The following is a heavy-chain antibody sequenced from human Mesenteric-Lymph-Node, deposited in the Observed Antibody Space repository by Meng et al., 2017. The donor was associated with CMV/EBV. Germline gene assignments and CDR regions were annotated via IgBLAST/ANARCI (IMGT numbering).Heavy chain of an antibody. CDR2: ISAYNGNT. Sequence: SGYTFTSYSISWVRQAPGQGLEWMGWISAYNGNTNYAQKLQGRVTMTTDTSTSTAYMELRSLRSDDTAVYYCARLVVPAATPNSIDYWGQGTPGHRLL. CDR1: GYTFTSYS. D-gene: IGHD2-2*01. J-gene: IGHJ4*02. CDR3: ARLVVPAATPNSIDY. V-gene: IGHV1-18*01.